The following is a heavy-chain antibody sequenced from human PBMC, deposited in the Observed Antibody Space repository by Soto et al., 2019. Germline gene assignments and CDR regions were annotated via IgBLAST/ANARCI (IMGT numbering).Heavy chain of an antibody. D-gene: IGHD6-6*01. J-gene: IGHJ5*02. Sequence: PSETLSLTCTVSGGSISSYYWSWIRQPPGKGLEWIGYIYYSGSTNYNPSLKSRVTISVDTSKNQFSLKLSSVTAADTAVYYCARYRVAARPGGWLDPWGQGTLVTVSS. CDR1: GGSISSYY. CDR2: IYYSGST. CDR3: ARYRVAARPGGWLDP. V-gene: IGHV4-59*01.